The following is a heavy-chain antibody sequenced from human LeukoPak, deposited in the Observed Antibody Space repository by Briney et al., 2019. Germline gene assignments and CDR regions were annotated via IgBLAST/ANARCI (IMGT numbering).Heavy chain of an antibody. Sequence: ASVKVSCKASGYTFIAYYMHWVRQAPGQGLEWMGWINPNSGGTNYAQKFQGRVTMTRDTSISTAYMELSSLRSDDTAGYYCARDASRLVFSYYYGMDVWGQGTTVTVTS. J-gene: IGHJ6*02. CDR1: GYTFIAYY. D-gene: IGHD6-19*01. CDR2: INPNSGGT. CDR3: ARDASRLVFSYYYGMDV. V-gene: IGHV1-2*02.